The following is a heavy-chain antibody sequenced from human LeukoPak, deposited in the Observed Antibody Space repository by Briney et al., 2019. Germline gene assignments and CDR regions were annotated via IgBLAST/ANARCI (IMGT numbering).Heavy chain of an antibody. D-gene: IGHD3-10*01. CDR3: ARSEYYGSGSYYTYPDY. J-gene: IGHJ4*02. CDR2: IKQDGSEK. V-gene: IGHV3-7*01. Sequence: PGGSLRLSCAASGFTFSSYWMSWVRQAPGKGREWVANIKQDGSEKYYVDSVKGRFTISRDNAKNALYLQMNSLRAEDTAVYYCARSEYYGSGSYYTYPDYWGQGTLVTVSS. CDR1: GFTFSSYW.